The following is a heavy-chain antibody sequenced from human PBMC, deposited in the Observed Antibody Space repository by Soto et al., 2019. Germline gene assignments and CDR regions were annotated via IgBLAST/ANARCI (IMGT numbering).Heavy chain of an antibody. CDR2: IYYSGST. D-gene: IGHD2-2*01. V-gene: IGHV4-31*03. J-gene: IGHJ6*02. CDR3: ASAAIKDYYYGMDV. CDR1: GGSISSGGYY. Sequence: SETLSLTCTVSGGSISSGGYYWSWIRQHPGKGLEWIGYIYYSGSTYYNPSLKSRVTISVDTSKNQFSLKLSSVTAADTAVYYCASAAIKDYYYGMDVWGQGTTVTVS.